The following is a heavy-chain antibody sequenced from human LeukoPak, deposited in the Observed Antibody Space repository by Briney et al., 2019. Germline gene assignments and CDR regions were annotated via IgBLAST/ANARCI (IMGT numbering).Heavy chain of an antibody. Sequence: PSETLSLTCAVYGGSFSGYYWSWIRQPPGKGLEWIGEINHSGSTNYNPSLKSRVTISVDTSKNQFSLKLSSVTAADTAVYYCARGRAYYSSGWYYFDYWGLGTLVTVSS. CDR3: ARGRAYYSSGWYYFDY. D-gene: IGHD6-19*01. CDR1: GGSFSGYY. J-gene: IGHJ4*02. V-gene: IGHV4-34*01. CDR2: INHSGST.